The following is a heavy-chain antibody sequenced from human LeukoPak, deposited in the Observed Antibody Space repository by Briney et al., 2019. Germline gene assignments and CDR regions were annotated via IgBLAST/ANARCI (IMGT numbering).Heavy chain of an antibody. CDR3: ARPPYFDFWSGFYTDHYYYMEV. V-gene: IGHV3-74*01. CDR1: GFTFSNHW. J-gene: IGHJ6*03. D-gene: IGHD3-3*01. CDR2: INNDGSRT. Sequence: PGGSLRLSCAASGFTFSNHWMHWVRLVPGKGLVWVSHINNDGSRTSYADSVKGRFTVSRDNANNTLYLQMNSLRAEDTAVYYCARPPYFDFWSGFYTDHYYYMEVWGKGTSVTVSS.